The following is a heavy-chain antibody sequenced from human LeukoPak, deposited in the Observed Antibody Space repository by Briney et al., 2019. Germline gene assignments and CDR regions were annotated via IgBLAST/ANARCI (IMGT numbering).Heavy chain of an antibody. CDR3: AGSREKNWFDP. V-gene: IGHV1-2*02. Sequence: ASVKVSCKASGYTFTGYYMHWVRQAPGQGLEWMGWINPNSGGTNYAQKFQGRVTMTRDTSISAAYMELSRLRSDDTAVYHCAGSREKNWFDPWGQGTLVTVSS. D-gene: IGHD1-26*01. J-gene: IGHJ5*02. CDR2: INPNSGGT. CDR1: GYTFTGYY.